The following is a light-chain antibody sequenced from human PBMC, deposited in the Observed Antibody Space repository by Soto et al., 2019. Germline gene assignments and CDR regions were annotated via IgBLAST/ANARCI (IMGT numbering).Light chain of an antibody. V-gene: IGLV2-8*01. Sequence: QPVLTQPPSASGSPGQSVTISCTGTSSDVGGYKYVSWYQQHPGKAPKLMIYVVSERPSGVPDRFSGSKSGNTASLTVSGLQAEDEADYYCSSYAGSNNLLFGGGTQLTVL. J-gene: IGLJ2*01. CDR2: VVS. CDR3: SSYAGSNNLL. CDR1: SSDVGGYKY.